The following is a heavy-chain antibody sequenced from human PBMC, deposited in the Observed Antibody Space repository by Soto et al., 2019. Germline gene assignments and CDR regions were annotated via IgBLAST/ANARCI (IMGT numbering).Heavy chain of an antibody. CDR1: GFTFSSYG. Sequence: GGSLRLSCAASGFTFSSYGMHWVRQAPGKGLEWVAVIWYDGSNKYYADSVKGRFTISRDNSKNTLYLQMNSLRAEDTAVYYCSRDLRYDFWSGYYYYYGMDVWGQGTTVTVSS. CDR2: IWYDGSNK. J-gene: IGHJ6*02. V-gene: IGHV3-33*01. CDR3: SRDLRYDFWSGYYYYYGMDV. D-gene: IGHD3-3*01.